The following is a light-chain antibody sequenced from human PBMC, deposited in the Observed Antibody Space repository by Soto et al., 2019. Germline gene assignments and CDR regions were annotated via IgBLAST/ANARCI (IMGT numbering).Light chain of an antibody. Sequence: EIVSTQSPGTLSLSPVERHTLSCRASQSVSSSYLAWCQQKPGQAPRLLIYGASSRATGIPARFSGSGSGTDFTLTISSLEPEDFAVYYCQQRSNWPPTVGQGTRLEIK. CDR2: GAS. J-gene: IGKJ5*01. V-gene: IGKV3D-20*02. CDR3: QQRSNWPPT. CDR1: QSVSSSY.